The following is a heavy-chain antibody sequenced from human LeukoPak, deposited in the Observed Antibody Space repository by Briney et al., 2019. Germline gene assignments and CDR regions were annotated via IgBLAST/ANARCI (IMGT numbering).Heavy chain of an antibody. CDR2: MNPNSGNT. D-gene: IGHD3-3*01. CDR1: GYTFISYD. J-gene: IGHJ6*02. CDR3: ATGITIFGVVNYYGMDV. Sequence: ASVKVSCKASGYTFISYDINWVRQATGQGLEWMGWMNPNSGNTGYAQKFQGRVTMTRNTSISTAYMELSSLRSEDTAVYYCATGITIFGVVNYYGMDVWGQGTTVTVSS. V-gene: IGHV1-8*01.